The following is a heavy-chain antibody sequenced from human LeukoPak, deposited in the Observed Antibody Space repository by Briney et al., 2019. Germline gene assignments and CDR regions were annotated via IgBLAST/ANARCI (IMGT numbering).Heavy chain of an antibody. J-gene: IGHJ4*02. CDR1: GFTFTSYW. D-gene: IGHD2-21*02. CDR3: AKDIVGGGDDY. V-gene: IGHV3-7*04. CDR2: IKEDGSKK. Sequence: GGSLILSCEASGFTFTSYWMSWVRQAPGKGLEWVANIKEDGSKKNYGDSVRGRFTISRDNAKNTVYLQLISLRVEETAVYFCAKDIVGGGDDYWGQGTLVTVSS.